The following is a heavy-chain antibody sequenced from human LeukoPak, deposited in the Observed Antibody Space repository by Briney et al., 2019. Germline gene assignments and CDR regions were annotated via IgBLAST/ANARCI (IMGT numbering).Heavy chain of an antibody. CDR3: AREASGAFDY. Sequence: GGSLRLSCAASGFTFSSYAMHWVHQAPGKGLEWVAVISYDGSNKYYADSVKGRFTISRDNSKNTLYLQMNSLRAEDTAAYYCAREASGAFDYWGQGTLVTVSS. CDR1: GFTFSSYA. CDR2: ISYDGSNK. J-gene: IGHJ4*02. D-gene: IGHD4/OR15-4a*01. V-gene: IGHV3-30*04.